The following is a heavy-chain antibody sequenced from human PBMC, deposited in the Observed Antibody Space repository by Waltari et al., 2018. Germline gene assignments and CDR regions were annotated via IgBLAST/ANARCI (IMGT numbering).Heavy chain of an antibody. CDR3: AKDSEEGSSGPED. V-gene: IGHV3-43D*04. Sequence: EVQLVESGGVVVQPGGSLRLSCAASGFTFDDYAMHWVRQAPGKGLEWVSLISWDGGSTYYADSVKGRFTSSRDNSKNSLYLQMNSLRAEDTALYYCAKDSEEGSSGPEDWGQGTMVTVSS. D-gene: IGHD3-22*01. CDR1: GFTFDDYA. J-gene: IGHJ3*01. CDR2: ISWDGGST.